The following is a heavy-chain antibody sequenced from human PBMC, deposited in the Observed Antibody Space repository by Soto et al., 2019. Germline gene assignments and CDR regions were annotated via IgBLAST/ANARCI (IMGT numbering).Heavy chain of an antibody. J-gene: IGHJ4*02. D-gene: IGHD6-13*01. CDR3: ARVKKGIRSSSWYTGGYFDY. CDR2: IYSGGST. Sequence: GGSLRLSCAASGFTVSSNYMSWVRQAPGKGLEWVSVIYSGGSTYYADSVKGRFTISRHNSKNTLYLQMNSLRAEDTAVYYCARVKKGIRSSSWYTGGYFDYWGQGTLVTVS. V-gene: IGHV3-53*04. CDR1: GFTVSSNY.